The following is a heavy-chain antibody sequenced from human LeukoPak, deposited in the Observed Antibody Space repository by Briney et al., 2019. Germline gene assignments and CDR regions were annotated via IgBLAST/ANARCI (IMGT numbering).Heavy chain of an antibody. V-gene: IGHV3-23*01. CDR3: AKSSPYSATYFDY. CDR1: EFTFNSYA. CDR2: IRGGGANT. D-gene: IGHD1-26*01. Sequence: GGSLRLSCVASEFTFNSYAMSWVRQAPGKGLEWVSAIRGGGANTYYADSVKGRFTISRDNSKNTLYLQMNSLRAEDTAVYYCAKSSPYSATYFDYWGQGPLVTVSS. J-gene: IGHJ4*02.